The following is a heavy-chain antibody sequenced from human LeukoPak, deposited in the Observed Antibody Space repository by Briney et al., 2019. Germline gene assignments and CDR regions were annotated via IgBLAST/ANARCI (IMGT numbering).Heavy chain of an antibody. CDR3: ARADYYDSSGYNPAAFDI. J-gene: IGHJ3*02. D-gene: IGHD3-22*01. Sequence: ASVKVSCKASGYTFTSYYMHWVRQAPGQGLEWMGGIIPIFGTANYAQKFQGRVTITADESTSTAYMELSSLRSEDTAVYYCARADYYDSSGYNPAAFDIWGQGTMVTVSS. CDR2: IIPIFGTA. CDR1: GYTFTSYY. V-gene: IGHV1-69*13.